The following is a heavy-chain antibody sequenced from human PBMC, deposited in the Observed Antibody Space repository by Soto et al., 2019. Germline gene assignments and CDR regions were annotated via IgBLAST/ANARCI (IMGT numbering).Heavy chain of an antibody. CDR1: GFSLSNSGVG. D-gene: IGHD3-22*01. V-gene: IGHV2-5*02. CDR3: AHRRSTYYYDSTFDP. J-gene: IGHJ5*02. CDR2: IYWDDDK. Sequence: SAPTLVNPTQPLTLTCTFPGFSLSNSGVGVGWIRQPPGKALEWLALIYWDDDKRYSPSLKSRLTITKDTSKNQVVLTMTNMDPVDTATYYCAHRRSTYYYDSTFDPWGQGTLVTVAS.